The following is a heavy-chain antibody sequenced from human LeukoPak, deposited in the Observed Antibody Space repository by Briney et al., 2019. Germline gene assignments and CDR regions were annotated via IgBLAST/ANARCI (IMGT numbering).Heavy chain of an antibody. CDR2: INAYNGNT. Sequence: ASVKVSCKTSGYTFNYYVISCVRQAPGQGLEWMGWINAYNGNTNDAQKFQDRVTMTTDTSTSTAYMELRSLRSDDTAVYYCARGEKPYDYWGQGTLVSVSS. J-gene: IGHJ4*02. V-gene: IGHV1-18*01. CDR1: GYTFNYYV. D-gene: IGHD1-26*01. CDR3: ARGEKPYDY.